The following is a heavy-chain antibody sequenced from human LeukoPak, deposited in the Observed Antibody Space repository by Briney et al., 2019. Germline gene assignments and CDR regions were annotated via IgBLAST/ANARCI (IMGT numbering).Heavy chain of an antibody. J-gene: IGHJ4*02. CDR3: AGQLWLSQNDY. CDR1: GGSISSSGYY. V-gene: IGHV4-39*01. Sequence: SETLSLTCTVSGGSISSSGYYWGWIRRPPGKGLEWIWSIYSSGSTYYNPSLKSRVTISVDTSKDQFSLKLSSVTAADTAVYYCAGQLWLSQNDYWGQGTLVTVSS. CDR2: IYSSGST. D-gene: IGHD3-10*01.